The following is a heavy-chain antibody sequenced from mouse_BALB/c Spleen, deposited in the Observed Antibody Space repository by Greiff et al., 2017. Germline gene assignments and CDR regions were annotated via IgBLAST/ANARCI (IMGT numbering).Heavy chain of an antibody. CDR2: ISYDGSN. Sequence: EVKLVESGPGLVKPSQSLSLTCSVTGYSITSGYYWNWIRQFPGNQLEWMGYISYDGSNNYNPSLKNRISITRDTSKNQFFLKLNSVTTEDTATYYCARGYYGSSCDYWGQGTTLTVSS. V-gene: IGHV3-6*02. D-gene: IGHD1-1*01. CDR3: ARGYYGSSCDY. CDR1: GYSITSGYY. J-gene: IGHJ2*01.